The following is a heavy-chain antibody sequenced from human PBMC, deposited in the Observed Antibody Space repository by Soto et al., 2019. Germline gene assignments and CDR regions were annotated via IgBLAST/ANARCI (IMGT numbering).Heavy chain of an antibody. CDR3: ARETCSGGSCYGFFDY. J-gene: IGHJ4*02. Sequence: PSDTLSLTCSVSGGSISSYYWDWIRQPAGKGLEWIGRIYSSGSTNYNPSLQSRVTMSVDTSKNQFPLKLSSVTAADTAEYYCARETCSGGSCYGFFDYWGQGTLVTVYS. CDR2: IYSSGST. D-gene: IGHD2-15*01. V-gene: IGHV4-4*07. CDR1: GGSISSYY.